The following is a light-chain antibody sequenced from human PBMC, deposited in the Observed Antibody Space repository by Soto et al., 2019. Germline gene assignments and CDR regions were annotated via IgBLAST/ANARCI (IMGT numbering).Light chain of an antibody. V-gene: IGKV3-11*01. CDR1: QSVSSH. J-gene: IGKJ5*01. Sequence: EIVLTQSPGTLSLSPGERATLSFRASQSVSSHLAWFQQRPGQAPRLLIYDASNRATGIPARFSGRGSGTDFTLTISSLEPEDFAVYYCQQRSSAITFGQGTRLEIK. CDR2: DAS. CDR3: QQRSSAIT.